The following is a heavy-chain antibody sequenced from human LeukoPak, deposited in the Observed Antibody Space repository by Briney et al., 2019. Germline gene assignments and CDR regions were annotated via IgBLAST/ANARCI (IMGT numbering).Heavy chain of an antibody. J-gene: IGHJ5*02. D-gene: IGHD2-2*02. CDR3: ARVIRDIVVVPAAIQGFDP. V-gene: IGHV1-2*02. CDR1: GYIFIGYY. CDR2: INPDSGIT. Sequence: ASVKVSCKASGYIFIGYYTQWVRQAPGQGPEWMGWINPDSGITNYAQKFQGRVTMTRDTSISTAYMELSRLRSDDTAVYYCARVIRDIVVVPAAIQGFDPWGQGTLVTVSP.